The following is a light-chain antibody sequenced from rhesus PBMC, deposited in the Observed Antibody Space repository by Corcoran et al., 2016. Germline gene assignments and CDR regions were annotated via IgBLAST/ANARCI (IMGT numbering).Light chain of an antibody. CDR3: QQGNSNPYS. CDR1: QGISSY. J-gene: IGKJ2*01. V-gene: IGKV1-32*02. CDR2: YLN. Sequence: DIQMSQSPSSLSASVGERVTITCRASQGISSYLNWYQQKPGKAPKLLIYYLNGLASGGPSRFSGSGSGTDFTFTISSLQPEDFATYYCQQGNSNPYSFGQGTKVEIK.